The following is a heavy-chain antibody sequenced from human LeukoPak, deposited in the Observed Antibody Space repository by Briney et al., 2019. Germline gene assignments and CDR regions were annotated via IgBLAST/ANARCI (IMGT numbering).Heavy chain of an antibody. Sequence: GASVKVSCTASGDTFSSYAISWVRQAPGQGLEWMGGIIPIFGTTNYAQDFQGRVTIIADKSTSTAYMELSSLRSEDTAVYYCARQETTVTRNFDYWGQGTLVTVSS. V-gene: IGHV1-69*06. D-gene: IGHD4-17*01. CDR3: ARQETTVTRNFDY. CDR1: GDTFSSYA. J-gene: IGHJ4*02. CDR2: IIPIFGTT.